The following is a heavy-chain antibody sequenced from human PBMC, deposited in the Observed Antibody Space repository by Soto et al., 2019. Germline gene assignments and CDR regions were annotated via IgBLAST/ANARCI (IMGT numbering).Heavy chain of an antibody. CDR2: IYPGDSDT. Sequence: GESLKISCKGSGYSFTTYWIGWVRQMPGKGLEWMGIIYPGDSDTRYSPSFQGQVTISADKSISTAYLQWSSLKASDTAMYYCARAQTSYTSSWYVLDYWGQGTLVTVSS. J-gene: IGHJ4*02. D-gene: IGHD6-13*01. CDR3: ARAQTSYTSSWYVLDY. CDR1: GYSFTTYW. V-gene: IGHV5-51*01.